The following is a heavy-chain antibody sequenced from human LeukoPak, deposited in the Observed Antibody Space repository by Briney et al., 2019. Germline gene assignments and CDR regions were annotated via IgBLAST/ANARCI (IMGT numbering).Heavy chain of an antibody. D-gene: IGHD2-15*01. CDR1: GFTFTSYA. V-gene: IGHV3-23*01. CDR2: ITDSGGST. Sequence: PGGSLRLSCAASGFTFTSYAMTWVRQAPGKGLDWVSAITDSGGSTKYADPVKGRFTISRDNSENRLYLQMRSLRAEDTAIYYCARCGGDSCYSRPPDYWGQGALVTVSS. CDR3: ARCGGDSCYSRPPDY. J-gene: IGHJ4*02.